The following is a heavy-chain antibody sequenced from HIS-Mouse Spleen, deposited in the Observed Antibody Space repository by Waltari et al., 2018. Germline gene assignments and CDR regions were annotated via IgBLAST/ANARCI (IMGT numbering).Heavy chain of an antibody. J-gene: IGHJ2*01. V-gene: IGHV4-39*07. CDR1: GGPLRRSSSD. CDR3: AREIPYSSSWYDWYFDL. Sequence: QLQLQESGPGLVKPSETLSLTCTVPGGPLRRSSSDWGWIRQPPGKGLEWIGSIYYSGSTYYNPSLKSRVTISVDTSKNQFSLKLSSVTAADTAVYYCAREIPYSSSWYDWYFDLWGRGTLVTVSS. D-gene: IGHD6-13*01. CDR2: IYYSGST.